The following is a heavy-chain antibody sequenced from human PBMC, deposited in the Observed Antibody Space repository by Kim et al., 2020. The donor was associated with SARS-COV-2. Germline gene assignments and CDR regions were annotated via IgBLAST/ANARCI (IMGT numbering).Heavy chain of an antibody. V-gene: IGHV1-46*01. J-gene: IGHJ4*02. CDR3: ARDRASDFRSYYFDY. D-gene: IGHD2-21*01. Sequence: QKVQGRVTMTRDTSTSTVYMELSSLRSEDTAVYYCARDRASDFRSYYFDYWGQGTLVTVSS.